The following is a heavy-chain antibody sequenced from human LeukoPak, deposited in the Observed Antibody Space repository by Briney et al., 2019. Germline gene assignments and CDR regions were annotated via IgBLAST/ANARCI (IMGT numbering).Heavy chain of an antibody. J-gene: IGHJ4*02. V-gene: IGHV3-30*03. CDR2: ATIDERSV. D-gene: IGHD3-10*01. CDR1: GFTFRNYG. CDR3: ARDLSYYGSGSYYIY. Sequence: GGSLRLSCAASGFTFRNYGMHWIRQAPGKGLEWVGVATIDERSVFCADSVQGRFTISRDNAKNSLYLQMNSLRAEDTAVYFCARDLSYYGSGSYYIYWGQGTLVTVSS.